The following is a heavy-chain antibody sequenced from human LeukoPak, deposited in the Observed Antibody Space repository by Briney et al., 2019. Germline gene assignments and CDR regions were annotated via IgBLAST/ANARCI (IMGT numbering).Heavy chain of an antibody. CDR2: ISAYNGNT. CDR1: GYTFTSYG. CDR3: ARAYGD. J-gene: IGHJ4*02. V-gene: IGHV1-18*01. Sequence: GASVKVSCKASGYTFTSYGISWVRQAPGQGLEWMGWISAYNGNTNYAQKFQGRVTMTRNTSISTAYMELSSLRSEDTAVYYCARAYGDWGQGTLVTVSS. D-gene: IGHD4-17*01.